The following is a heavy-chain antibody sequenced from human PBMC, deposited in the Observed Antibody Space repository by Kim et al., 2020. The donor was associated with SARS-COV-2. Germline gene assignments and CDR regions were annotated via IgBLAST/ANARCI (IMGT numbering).Heavy chain of an antibody. Sequence: GGSLRLSCAASGFTFSSYWMSWVRQAPGKGLEWVANIKQDGSEKYYVDSVKGRFTISRGNAKNSLYLQMNSLRAEDTAVYYCARARTQVGPPFPYYFDYWGQGTLVTVSS. V-gene: IGHV3-7*01. J-gene: IGHJ4*02. CDR1: GFTFSSYW. D-gene: IGHD1-26*01. CDR2: IKQDGSEK. CDR3: ARARTQVGPPFPYYFDY.